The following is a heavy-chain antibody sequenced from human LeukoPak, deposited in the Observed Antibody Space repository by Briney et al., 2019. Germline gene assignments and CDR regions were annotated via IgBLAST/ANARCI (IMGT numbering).Heavy chain of an antibody. Sequence: PSETLSLTCTVSGGSIRNYSWSWIRQPPGKGLEWIGDIYYSGSTNYNPSLKSRVTISVDTSKNQFSLKLRSVTAADTAVYYCAGSVGTTTIDYWGQGTLVTVSS. CDR1: GGSIRNYS. V-gene: IGHV4-59*01. CDR3: AGSVGTTTIDY. D-gene: IGHD1-26*01. CDR2: IYYSGST. J-gene: IGHJ4*02.